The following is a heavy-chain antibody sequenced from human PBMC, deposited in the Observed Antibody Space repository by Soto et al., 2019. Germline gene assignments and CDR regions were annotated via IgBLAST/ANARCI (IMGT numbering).Heavy chain of an antibody. CDR2: LSSGSRYV. CDR3: VRGGSSRSY. Sequence: PGGSLRLSCTASGFTFTNYIMTWVRQAPGKGLEWVSSLSSGSRYVYYVDSVKGRFTISRDDAKNSVYLQMNGLRAEDAAVYYCVRGGSSRSYWGQGSRVTVSS. CDR1: GFTFTNYI. D-gene: IGHD3-16*02. J-gene: IGHJ4*02. V-gene: IGHV3-21*01.